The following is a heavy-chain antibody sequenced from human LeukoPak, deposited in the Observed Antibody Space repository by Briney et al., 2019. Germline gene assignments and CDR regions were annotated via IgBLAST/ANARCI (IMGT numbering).Heavy chain of an antibody. J-gene: IGHJ6*02. Sequence: SVKVSCKASGGTFSSYAISWVRQAPGQGLEWMGGIIPIFGTANYAQKFQGRVTITADESTSTAYMELSSLRSEDTAVYYCARFDIVAVPANHYYGMDVWGQGTTVTVSS. V-gene: IGHV1-69*01. CDR2: IIPIFGTA. D-gene: IGHD2-2*01. CDR1: GGTFSSYA. CDR3: ARFDIVAVPANHYYGMDV.